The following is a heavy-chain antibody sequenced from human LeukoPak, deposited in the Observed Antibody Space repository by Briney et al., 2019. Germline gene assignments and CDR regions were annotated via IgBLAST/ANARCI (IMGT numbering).Heavy chain of an antibody. CDR3: AKDRELLFAHCWFDL. J-gene: IGHJ5*02. Sequence: GGSLRLPCAASGFTLATYAMSWVRQAPGKGLEWVGGISISSVDSYYAGSVKGRFSISRDDSKNTLYLQMNRLRDEDTAIYYCAKDRELLFAHCWFDLWGQGTLVTVSS. D-gene: IGHD3-10*01. V-gene: IGHV3-23*01. CDR2: ISISSVDS. CDR1: GFTLATYA.